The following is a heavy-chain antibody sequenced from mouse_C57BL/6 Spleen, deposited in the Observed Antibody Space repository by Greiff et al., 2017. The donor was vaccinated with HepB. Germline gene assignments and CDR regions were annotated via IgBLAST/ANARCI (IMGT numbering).Heavy chain of an antibody. CDR2: IYPGDGDT. J-gene: IGHJ2*01. CDR3: ASPRFITTVEDY. CDR1: GYAFSSSW. D-gene: IGHD1-1*01. V-gene: IGHV1-82*01. Sequence: VQLQQSGPELVKPGASVKISCKASGYAFSSSWMNWVKQRPGKGLEWIGRIYPGDGDTNYNGKFKGKATLTADKSSSTAYMQLSSLTSEDSAFYFCASPRFITTVEDYWGQGTTLTVSS.